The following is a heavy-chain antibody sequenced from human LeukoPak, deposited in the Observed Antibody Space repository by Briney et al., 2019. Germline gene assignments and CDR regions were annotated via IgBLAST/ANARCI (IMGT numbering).Heavy chain of an antibody. Sequence: GGSLRLSCAASGFTFYDYGMSWVRQAPGKGLEWVSGINWNGGSTGYADSVKGRFTISRDNAKNSLYLQMNSLRAEDTAVYYCARDRDYYYYGMDVWGQGTTVTVSS. CDR3: ARDRDYYYYGMDV. D-gene: IGHD3-10*01. CDR2: INWNGGST. CDR1: GFTFYDYG. V-gene: IGHV3-20*04. J-gene: IGHJ6*02.